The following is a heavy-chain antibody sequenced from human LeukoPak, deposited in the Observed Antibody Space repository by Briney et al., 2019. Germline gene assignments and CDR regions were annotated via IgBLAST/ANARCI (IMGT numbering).Heavy chain of an antibody. D-gene: IGHD3-10*01. Sequence: PGTSLRLSCTASGFNFGRFGMHWVRQAPGQGPEWVAVLWFDGSKEFYAESVKGRFNISRDNSKDTLYLHMSNLRAGDTAMYYCVRGGENFFGYWGQGTLVTVSS. J-gene: IGHJ4*02. V-gene: IGHV3-33*01. CDR1: GFNFGRFG. CDR3: VRGGENFFGY. CDR2: LWFDGSKE.